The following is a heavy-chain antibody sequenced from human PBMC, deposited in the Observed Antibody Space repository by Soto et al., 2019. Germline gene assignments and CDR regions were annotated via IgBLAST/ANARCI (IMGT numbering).Heavy chain of an antibody. Sequence: QVQLQESGPGLLKPSQTLSLTCTVSGGSISGAAYYWSWIRHLPGKGLEWIGYIYSTGTTYYRQSLESRVTISLDTSKNQCSLKLTSVTAADTAVYYFTRDTVFYGGDNWFDPWGQGTRVPVSS. CDR2: IYSTGTT. CDR1: GGSISGAAYY. V-gene: IGHV4-31*03. CDR3: TRDTVFYGGDNWFDP. J-gene: IGHJ5*02. D-gene: IGHD3-3*01.